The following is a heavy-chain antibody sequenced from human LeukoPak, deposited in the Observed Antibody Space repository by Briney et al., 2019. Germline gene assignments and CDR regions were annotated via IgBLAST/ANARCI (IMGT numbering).Heavy chain of an antibody. CDR1: GFSFSSYG. V-gene: IGHV3-33*06. Sequence: GGSLRLSCAASGFSFSSYGMHWVRQAPGKGLEWVAIIWYDGSNKYYADSVRGRFTISRDNSENTLYLQMNSVRAEDTAVYYCAKGGYTNYPDGYYYMDVWGKGTTVTASS. CDR3: AKGGYTNYPDGYYYMDV. D-gene: IGHD4-11*01. J-gene: IGHJ6*03. CDR2: IWYDGSNK.